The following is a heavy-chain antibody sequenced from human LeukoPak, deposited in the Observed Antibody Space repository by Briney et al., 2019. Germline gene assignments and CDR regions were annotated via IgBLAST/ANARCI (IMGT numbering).Heavy chain of an antibody. J-gene: IGHJ4*02. CDR3: ARGLGIRRGSDY. CDR1: GGSISSYY. D-gene: IGHD1-14*01. Sequence: SETLSLTCTVSGGSISSYYWSWIRQPPGKGLEWIGYIYYSGSTNYNPSLKSRVTISVDTSKNQFSLKLSSVTAADTAVYYCARGLGIRRGSDYWGQGTLVTVSS. V-gene: IGHV4-59*01. CDR2: IYYSGST.